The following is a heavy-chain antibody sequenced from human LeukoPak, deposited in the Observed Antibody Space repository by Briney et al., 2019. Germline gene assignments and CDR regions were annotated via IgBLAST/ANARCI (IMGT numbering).Heavy chain of an antibody. J-gene: IGHJ6*03. CDR1: GFTFSDYY. D-gene: IGHD3-10*01. CDR2: ISSSGSTI. CDR3: ARGSYSYYHMDV. V-gene: IGHV3-11*01. Sequence: PGGSLRLSCAASGFTFSDYYMSWIRQAPGKGLEWVSYISSSGSTIDYSDSVKVRFTIASNNAKNPLYLQMNGLRAQDTAVYYCARGSYSYYHMDVWGKGTTV.